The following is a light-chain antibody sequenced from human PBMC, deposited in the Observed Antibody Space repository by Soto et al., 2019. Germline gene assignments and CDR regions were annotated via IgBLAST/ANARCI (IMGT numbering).Light chain of an antibody. V-gene: IGKV3-11*01. CDR2: DAS. CDR3: QHART. Sequence: EIVLTQSPATLSLSPGERATVSCRASQSVSNNFGWYQQKAGQAPRLLIYDASNRATGIPARFSGSGSGTDFTLTISKLEPEDFAVYYCQHARTFGQGTRLEIK. CDR1: QSVSNN. J-gene: IGKJ5*01.